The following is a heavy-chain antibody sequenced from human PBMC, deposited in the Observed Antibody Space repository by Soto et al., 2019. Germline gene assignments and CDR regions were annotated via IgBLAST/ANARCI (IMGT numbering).Heavy chain of an antibody. CDR2: IFWVGGGT. V-gene: IGHV3-9*01. CDR3: VVDTSGLLDY. D-gene: IGHD3-22*01. J-gene: IGHJ4*02. CDR1: GSTIDDYA. Sequence: GGSLRLSCVVSGSTIDDYAMHWVRQVPGKGLEWVSGIFWVGGGTGYADSVKGRFTISRDRAKNSLSLQMNSLRAEDTAVYYCVVDTSGLLDYWGQGTQVTVSS.